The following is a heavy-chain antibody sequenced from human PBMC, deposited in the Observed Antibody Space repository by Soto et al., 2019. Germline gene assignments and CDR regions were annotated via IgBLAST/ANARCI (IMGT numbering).Heavy chain of an antibody. CDR1: GGTFSNYA. J-gene: IGHJ2*01. V-gene: IGHV1-69*12. CDR2: ITPLFGTA. Sequence: QVQLVQSGAEVKKPGSSVKVSCKASGGTFSNYAISWVRQAPGQGLEWMGGITPLFGTANYAQNFQGRVTITADESTTTAYMELSSLKSEDTAVYYCAQTLGLAVAGPGRFDLWCRGTLITVSS. D-gene: IGHD6-19*01. CDR3: AQTLGLAVAGPGRFDL.